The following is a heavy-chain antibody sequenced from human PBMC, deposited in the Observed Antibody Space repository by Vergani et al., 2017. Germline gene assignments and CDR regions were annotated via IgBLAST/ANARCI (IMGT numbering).Heavy chain of an antibody. V-gene: IGHV3-7*03. CDR2: IKRDGTGT. Sequence: EVQLLESGGGLVQPGGSLRLSCAASGFTFGDYYMAWIRLAPGKGLDWVASIKRDGTGTFYVDSVKGRFTMSRDNAKTTLYLQMNSLRDEDTAIYYCVKEKIDMGSYFFDSWGHGILVTVSS. J-gene: IGHJ4*01. CDR1: GFTFGDYY. D-gene: IGHD2/OR15-2a*01. CDR3: VKEKIDMGSYFFDS.